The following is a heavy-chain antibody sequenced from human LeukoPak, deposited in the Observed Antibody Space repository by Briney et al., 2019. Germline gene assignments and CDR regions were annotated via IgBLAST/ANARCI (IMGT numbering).Heavy chain of an antibody. CDR3: ARRAGAYSHPYDY. J-gene: IGHJ4*02. V-gene: IGHV3-23*01. CDR1: GFTFSSYG. Sequence: GGSLRLSCAASGFTFSSYGMSWVRQAPGKGLEWVSAISGTRSTYYADSVRGRFTISRDNSKNTLYLQMNSLRAEDTAVYYCARRAGAYSHPYDYWGQGTLVTVSS. D-gene: IGHD4/OR15-4a*01. CDR2: ISGTRST.